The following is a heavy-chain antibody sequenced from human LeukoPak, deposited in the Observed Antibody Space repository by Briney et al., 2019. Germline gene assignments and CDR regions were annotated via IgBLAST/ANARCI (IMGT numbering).Heavy chain of an antibody. CDR3: ARVLRYFDWSPSWFDP. Sequence: GASVKVSWKASGYTFTSYGISWVRQAPGQGLEWMGWISAYNGNTNYAQKLQGRVTMTTDTSTSTAYMELRSLRSDDTAVYYCARVLRYFDWSPSWFDPWGQGTPVTVSS. CDR1: GYTFTSYG. CDR2: ISAYNGNT. V-gene: IGHV1-18*01. D-gene: IGHD3-9*01. J-gene: IGHJ5*02.